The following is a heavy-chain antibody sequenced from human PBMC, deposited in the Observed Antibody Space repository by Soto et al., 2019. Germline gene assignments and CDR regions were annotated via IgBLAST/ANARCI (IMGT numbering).Heavy chain of an antibody. CDR1: GYSFTSYW. CDR3: ASTSAAGKYYYGMDV. Sequence: GESLKIYCRGSGYSFTSYWIGWVRQMPGKGLEWMGIIYPGDSDTRYSPSFQGQVTISADKSISTAYLQWSSLKASDTAMYYCASTSAAGKYYYGMDVWGQGTTVTVSS. V-gene: IGHV5-51*01. J-gene: IGHJ6*02. D-gene: IGHD6-13*01. CDR2: IYPGDSDT.